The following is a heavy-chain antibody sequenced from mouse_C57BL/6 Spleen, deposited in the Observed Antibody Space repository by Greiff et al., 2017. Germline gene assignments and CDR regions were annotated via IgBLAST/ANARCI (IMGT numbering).Heavy chain of an antibody. J-gene: IGHJ4*01. D-gene: IGHD2-5*01. Sequence: SCIRQPPGKGLEWLGVIWTGGGTNYNSALKSRLSISKDNSKSQVFLKMNSLQTDDTARYYCARAYSNYNAMDYWGQGTSVTVSS. V-gene: IGHV2-9-1*01. CDR3: ARAYSNYNAMDY. CDR2: IWTGGGT.